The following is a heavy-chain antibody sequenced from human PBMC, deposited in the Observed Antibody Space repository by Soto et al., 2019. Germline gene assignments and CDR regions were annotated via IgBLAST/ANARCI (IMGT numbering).Heavy chain of an antibody. D-gene: IGHD1-20*01. V-gene: IGHV6-1*01. CDR2: TYYRSKWYN. CDR1: GDSVSSNSAA. J-gene: IGHJ4*03. CDR3: AGDGRMSLPNNLRFYN. Sequence: PSPTLSLTCAISGDSVSSNSAAWNWIRQSPSRGLEWLGRTYYRSKWYNDYAVSVKSRITINPDTSKNQFSLQLNAVTPEDTAVYYCAGDGRMSLPNNLRFYNWAPGTMVTVSS.